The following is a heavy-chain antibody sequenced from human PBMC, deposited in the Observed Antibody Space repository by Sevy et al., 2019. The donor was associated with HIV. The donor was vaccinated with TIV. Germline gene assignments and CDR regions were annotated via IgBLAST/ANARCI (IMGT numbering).Heavy chain of an antibody. CDR1: GFTFSDYH. J-gene: IGHJ4*02. CDR3: ARTRFPLEQPERDGYFDY. D-gene: IGHD6-13*01. CDR2: IVGSGNTI. Sequence: GGSLRLSCAASGFTFSDYHMSWIRQAPGKGLEWVSYIVGSGNTIYYADSVKGRFTISRDNAKNSLYLQMNSLRAEDTAVYYCARTRFPLEQPERDGYFDYWGQGTLVTVSS. V-gene: IGHV3-11*01.